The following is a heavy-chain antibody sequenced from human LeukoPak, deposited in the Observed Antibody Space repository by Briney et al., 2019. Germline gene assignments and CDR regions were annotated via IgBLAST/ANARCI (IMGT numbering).Heavy chain of an antibody. Sequence: GGSLRLSCAASGFTLSNYWMHWVRQAPGKGLVWVSRINSDGSSRNYADSVKGRITISRDNAKNTLYLQMNSLRAEDTAVYYCASASSHRIAAGGDYWGQGTLVTVSS. CDR1: GFTLSNYW. CDR3: ASASSHRIAAGGDY. J-gene: IGHJ4*02. V-gene: IGHV3-74*01. CDR2: INSDGSSR. D-gene: IGHD6-13*01.